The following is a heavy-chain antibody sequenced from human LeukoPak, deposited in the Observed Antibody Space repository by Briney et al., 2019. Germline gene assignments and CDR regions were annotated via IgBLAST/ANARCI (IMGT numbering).Heavy chain of an antibody. CDR3: ARSGIAVAGTLYH. CDR1: GFTFTDYY. J-gene: IGHJ5*02. CDR2: ISSSGSTI. V-gene: IGHV3-11*01. D-gene: IGHD6-19*01. Sequence: GGSLRLSCEASGFTFTDYYMSWIRQAPGKGLEWVSYISSSGSTIYYADSVKGRFIISRDNAKNSLYLQMNSLRAEDTAVYYCARSGIAVAGTLYHWGQGTLVTVSS.